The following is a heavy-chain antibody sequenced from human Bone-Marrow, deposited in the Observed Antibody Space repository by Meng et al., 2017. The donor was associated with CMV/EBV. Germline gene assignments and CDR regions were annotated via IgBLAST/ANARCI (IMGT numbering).Heavy chain of an antibody. Sequence: QVILVQAGVDMKEPGAPVKVSCKPSGYTFKTYGISWLRQAPGQGLEWMGWISGDHGNTNYAQNFQDRVSMTTDTSTSTVYMELSSLRSDDTAVYYCARDAGNGRLTVDYWGQGTLVTVSS. D-gene: IGHD6-13*01. J-gene: IGHJ4*02. CDR2: ISGDHGNT. V-gene: IGHV1-18*01. CDR1: GYTFKTYG. CDR3: ARDAGNGRLTVDY.